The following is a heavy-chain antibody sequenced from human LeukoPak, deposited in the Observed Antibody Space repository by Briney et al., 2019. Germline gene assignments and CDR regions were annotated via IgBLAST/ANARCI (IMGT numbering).Heavy chain of an antibody. J-gene: IGHJ3*02. D-gene: IGHD4-17*01. CDR1: GYTFTSYY. CDR2: INPSGGST. Sequence: GASVKVSCKASGYTFTSYYMHWVRQAPGQGLEWMGIINPSGGSTSYAQKFQGRVTITRNTSISTAYMELSSLRSEDTAVYYCTIDYGDYEYKEDAFDIWGQGTMVTVSS. CDR3: TIDYGDYEYKEDAFDI. V-gene: IGHV1-46*01.